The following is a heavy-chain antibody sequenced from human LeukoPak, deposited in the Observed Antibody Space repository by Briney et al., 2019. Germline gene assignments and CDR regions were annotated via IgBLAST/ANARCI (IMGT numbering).Heavy chain of an antibody. D-gene: IGHD3-10*01. CDR1: GYTFTNHG. J-gene: IGHJ4*02. CDR3: ARAPKRFGELYQSADY. CDR2: ISAYNGNA. V-gene: IGHV1-18*01. Sequence: GASVKVSCKSSGYTFTNHGITWVRQAPGQGLERMGWISAYNGNADYAQSFQGRVTMTTDTSTSTAYMELRSLRSDDTGVYYCARAPKRFGELYQSADYWGQGTLVTVSS.